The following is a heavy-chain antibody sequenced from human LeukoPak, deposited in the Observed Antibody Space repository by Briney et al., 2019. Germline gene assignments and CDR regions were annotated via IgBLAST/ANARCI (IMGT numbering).Heavy chain of an antibody. J-gene: IGHJ4*02. Sequence: SETLSLTCTVSGGSISSSSYYWGWIRQPPGKGLEWIGSINYSGSTYYNPSLKSRVTISVDTSKNQFSLKLSSVTAADTAVYYCARDIGGYFDYWGQGTLVTVSS. V-gene: IGHV4-39*07. D-gene: IGHD3-16*01. CDR1: GGSISSSSYY. CDR2: INYSGST. CDR3: ARDIGGYFDY.